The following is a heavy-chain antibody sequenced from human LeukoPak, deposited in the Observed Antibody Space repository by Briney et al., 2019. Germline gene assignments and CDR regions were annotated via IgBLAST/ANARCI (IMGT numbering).Heavy chain of an antibody. D-gene: IGHD5-12*01. CDR1: GYSFIDYY. CDR3: ASDPTGYDTSYFDY. J-gene: IGHJ4*02. V-gene: IGHV1-2*02. CDR2: INSNSADT. Sequence: GASVKVSCKTSGYSFIDYYIHWVRQAPGQGLEWMGWINSNSADTNYAQNFQGRVAITADKSTSSAYMELSSLISEDTAVYYCASDPTGYDTSYFDYWGQGTLVTVSS.